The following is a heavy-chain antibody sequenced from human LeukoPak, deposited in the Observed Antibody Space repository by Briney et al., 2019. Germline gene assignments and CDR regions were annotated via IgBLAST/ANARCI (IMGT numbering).Heavy chain of an antibody. J-gene: IGHJ4*02. Sequence: SETLSLTRTVSGGSISSYYWSGIRQPPGKGLEWIGYIYYSGSTNYNPSLKSRVTISVDTSKNQFSLKLSSVTAADTAVYYCARVAAAAGEYDYWGQGTLVTVSS. CDR1: GGSISSYY. CDR2: IYYSGST. V-gene: IGHV4-59*08. CDR3: ARVAAAAGEYDY. D-gene: IGHD6-13*01.